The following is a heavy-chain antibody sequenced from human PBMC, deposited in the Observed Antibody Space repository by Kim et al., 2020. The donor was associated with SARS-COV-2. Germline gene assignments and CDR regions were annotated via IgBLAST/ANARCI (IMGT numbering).Heavy chain of an antibody. V-gene: IGHV4-39*01. J-gene: IGHJ4*02. CDR1: GGSISSSSYY. CDR2: IYYSGST. CDR3: ARHGYSSKGDYFDY. Sequence: SETLSLTCTVSGGSISSSSYYWGWIRQPPGKGLEWIGSIYYSGSTYYNPSLKSRVTISVDTSKNQFSLKLSSVTAADTAVYYCARHGYSSKGDYFDYWGQGTLVTVSS. D-gene: IGHD6-13*01.